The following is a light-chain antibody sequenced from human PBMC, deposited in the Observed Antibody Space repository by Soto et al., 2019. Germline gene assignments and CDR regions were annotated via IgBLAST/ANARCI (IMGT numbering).Light chain of an antibody. J-gene: IGKJ1*01. V-gene: IGKV3-15*01. CDR3: QQYKNWPT. CDR2: GAS. Sequence: EIVMTQSPATLSVSPGERATLSCRASQSVSSNLAWYQQKLGQAPRLLIYGASTRATGIPARLSGSGSGTEFTLTIGSLQSEDFAVYYCQQYKNWPTFGQGTKVEIK. CDR1: QSVSSN.